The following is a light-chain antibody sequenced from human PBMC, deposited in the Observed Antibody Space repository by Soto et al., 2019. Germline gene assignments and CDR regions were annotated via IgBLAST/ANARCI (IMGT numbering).Light chain of an antibody. CDR2: EVS. V-gene: IGLV2-8*01. Sequence: SALTQPPSASGSPGQSVTISCTGTSGDVGGYNYVSWYQQHPGKAPKLMIFEVSERPSGVPDRFSASKSGNTASLTVSGLQAEDEADYYCSSYAGSNNYVFGTGTKLTVL. CDR1: SGDVGGYNY. CDR3: SSYAGSNNYV. J-gene: IGLJ1*01.